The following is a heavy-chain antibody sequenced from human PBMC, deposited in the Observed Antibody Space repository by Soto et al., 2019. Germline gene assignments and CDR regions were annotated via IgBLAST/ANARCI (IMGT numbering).Heavy chain of an antibody. CDR3: ARVWSGYPSYGMDV. V-gene: IGHV4-30-4*01. CDR1: GGSISSGDYY. CDR2: IYYSGST. Sequence: QVQLQESGPGLVKPSQTLSLTCTVSGGSISSGDYYWSWIRQPPGKGTEWIGYIYYSGSTYYNPSLKSRVTISVDKSKNQFSLKLSSVTAADTAVYYCARVWSGYPSYGMDVWGQGTPVTVSS. J-gene: IGHJ6*02. D-gene: IGHD3-3*01.